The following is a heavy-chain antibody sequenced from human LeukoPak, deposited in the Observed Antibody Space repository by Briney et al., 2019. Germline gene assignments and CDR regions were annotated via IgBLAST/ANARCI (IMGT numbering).Heavy chain of an antibody. V-gene: IGHV4-4*02. Sequence: SETLSLTCAVSGGSISSSNWWSWVRQPPGKGLEWIGEIYHSRSTNYNPSLKSRVTISVDKSKNQFSLKLSSVTAADTAVYYCARWGGYSSSWYAVSYYFDYWGQGTLVTVSS. D-gene: IGHD6-13*01. J-gene: IGHJ4*02. CDR3: ARWGGYSSSWYAVSYYFDY. CDR2: IYHSRST. CDR1: GGSISSSNW.